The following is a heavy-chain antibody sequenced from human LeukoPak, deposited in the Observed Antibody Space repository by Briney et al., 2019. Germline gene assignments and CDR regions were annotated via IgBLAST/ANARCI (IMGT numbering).Heavy chain of an antibody. V-gene: IGHV3-48*01. CDR3: AREGALGY. D-gene: IGHD1-26*01. J-gene: IGHJ4*02. CDR1: GFTFSSYS. Sequence: PGGSLRLSCAASGFTFSSYSMNWVRQAPGKGLEWISHISSSSNIFYADSVKGRFTISRDNAKNSLYLQMNSLRAEDTAVYYCAREGALGYWGQGTLVTVSS. CDR2: ISSSSNI.